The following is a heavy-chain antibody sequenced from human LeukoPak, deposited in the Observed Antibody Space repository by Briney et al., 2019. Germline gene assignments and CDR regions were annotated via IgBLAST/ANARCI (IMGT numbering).Heavy chain of an antibody. J-gene: IGHJ6*03. CDR1: GFTFSSYA. CDR2: ISGSGGST. CDR3: AKEEHYYDSSGYFRNYVDV. V-gene: IGHV3-23*01. D-gene: IGHD3-22*01. Sequence: SGGSLRLSCAASGFTFSSYAMSWVRQAPGKGLEWVSAISGSGGSTYYADSVKGRFTISRDNSKNTLYLQMNSLRAEDTAVYYCAKEEHYYDSSGYFRNYVDVWGKGTTVTVSS.